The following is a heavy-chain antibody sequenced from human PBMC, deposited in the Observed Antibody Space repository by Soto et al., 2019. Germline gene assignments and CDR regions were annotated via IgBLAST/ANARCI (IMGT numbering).Heavy chain of an antibody. CDR1: GATLNNYI. CDR3: ARGGVVDYGDYNT. V-gene: IGHV1-69*02. Sequence: QVNLVQSGAEVRKPGSSVKVSCKTSGATLNNYIIGWVRQAPGQGLEWMGRVIPILGIPNYSQEFQDRLTITADRSTSTLYMELSSLRSDDTAIYFCARGGVVDYGDYNTWGQGTLVTVSS. D-gene: IGHD4-17*01. CDR2: VIPILGIP. J-gene: IGHJ5*02.